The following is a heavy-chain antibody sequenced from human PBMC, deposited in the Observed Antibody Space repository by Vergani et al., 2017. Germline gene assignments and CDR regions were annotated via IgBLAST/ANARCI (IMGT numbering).Heavy chain of an antibody. Sequence: QVHLAESGGGVVQPGTSLRLSCAASGFPFSSYGMHWVRQAPGKGLEWVSLISYDERDKFYTESVRGRFTISRDNAKNTVYLQMNSLRAEDTAVYYCAKSSKVVPAANNYYDSSGYSWGQGTLVTVSS. V-gene: IGHV3-30*18. J-gene: IGHJ4*02. CDR2: ISYDERDK. D-gene: IGHD3-22*01. CDR3: AKSSKVVPAANNYYDSSGYS. CDR1: GFPFSSYG.